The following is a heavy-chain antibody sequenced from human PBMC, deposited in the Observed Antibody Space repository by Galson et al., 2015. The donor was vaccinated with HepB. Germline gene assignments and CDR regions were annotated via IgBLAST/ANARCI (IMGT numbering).Heavy chain of an antibody. J-gene: IGHJ4*02. D-gene: IGHD3-10*01. Sequence: SLRLSCAASGFTFSNAWMNWVRQAPGKGLEWVGRIKSKTDGGTTDYAAPVKGRFTISRDDSKNTLYLQMNSLKTEDTAVYYCTTGPIIGVRGVIICLDYWGQGTLVTVSS. CDR3: TTGPIIGVRGVIICLDY. V-gene: IGHV3-15*07. CDR1: GFTFSNAW. CDR2: IKSKTDGGTT.